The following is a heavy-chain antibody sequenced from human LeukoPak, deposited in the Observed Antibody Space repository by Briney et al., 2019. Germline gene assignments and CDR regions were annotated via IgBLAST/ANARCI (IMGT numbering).Heavy chain of an antibody. J-gene: IGHJ4*02. CDR2: INPYSGDT. V-gene: IGHV1-2*06. Sequence: GASXXVSCKASGYTFTGYHIHWVRQAPGQGLEWMGRINPYSGDTNFAQKFQGRVTMTRDTYITTAYMDLSSLTPDDTAVYFCARDQGSLTRSWYTGYWGQGTQVTVSS. CDR3: ARDQGSLTRSWYTGY. D-gene: IGHD6-13*01. CDR1: GYTFTGYH.